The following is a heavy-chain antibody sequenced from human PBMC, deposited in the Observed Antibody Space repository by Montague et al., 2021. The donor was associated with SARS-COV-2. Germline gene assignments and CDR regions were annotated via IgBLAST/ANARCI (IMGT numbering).Heavy chain of an antibody. J-gene: IGHJ6*02. CDR1: GGSISSYY. CDR2: IYYSGST. D-gene: IGHD3-3*01. V-gene: IGHV4-59*01. CDR3: ARGVSYYDFWSGYDYGMDV. Sequence: SETLSLTCTVSGGSISSYYLSWIRQPPGKGLEWIGYIYYSGSTNYNPSLKSRVTISVDTSKNQFSLKLSSVTAADTAVYYCARGVSYYDFWSGYDYGMDVWGQGTTVTVSS.